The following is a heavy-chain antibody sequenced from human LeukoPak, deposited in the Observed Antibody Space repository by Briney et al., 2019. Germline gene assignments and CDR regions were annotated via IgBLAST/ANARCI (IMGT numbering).Heavy chain of an antibody. V-gene: IGHV4-34*01. CDR3: AMVLWQSARPGP. CDR1: GGSLINYY. CDR2: IDHSGGT. J-gene: IGHJ5*02. Sequence: PSEILSRTCAVYGGSLINYYWSWIRQSPGKGLEWIGDIDHSGGTSYNPALRSRVTMSIDPSRNQFYLKINSVTASDTAVYYCAMVLWQSARPGPWDQGSLVTVSS. D-gene: IGHD2/OR15-2a*01.